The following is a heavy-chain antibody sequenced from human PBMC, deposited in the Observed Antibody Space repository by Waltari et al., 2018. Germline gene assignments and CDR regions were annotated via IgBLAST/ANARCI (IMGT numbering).Heavy chain of an antibody. D-gene: IGHD3-10*01. V-gene: IGHV3-33*06. CDR2: MWCDGGQT. J-gene: IGHJ4*02. Sequence: QVRLVESGGGVVQPGMSLRLSCAASGFSIGSYGMHWVRQAQGKGLEWVALMWCDGGQTYYADSGRGRFTISRDNSKNTLYLDMNSLKLNDTAIYYCAKDAFGNTYLDHWGQGTLVTVAS. CDR3: AKDAFGNTYLDH. CDR1: GFSIGSYG.